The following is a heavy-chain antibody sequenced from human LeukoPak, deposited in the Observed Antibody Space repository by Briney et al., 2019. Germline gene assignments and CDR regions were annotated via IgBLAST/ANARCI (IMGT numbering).Heavy chain of an antibody. D-gene: IGHD5-18*01. CDR1: GYTFTGYY. V-gene: IGHV1-2*02. J-gene: IGHJ2*01. CDR2: INPNSGGT. Sequence: GASVTVSCKASGYTFTGYYMHWVRQAPGQGLEGMGWINPNSGGTNYAQKFQGRVTMTRDTSISTAYMELSRLRSDDTAVYYCARERDTATYFDLWGRGTLVTVSS. CDR3: ARERDTATYFDL.